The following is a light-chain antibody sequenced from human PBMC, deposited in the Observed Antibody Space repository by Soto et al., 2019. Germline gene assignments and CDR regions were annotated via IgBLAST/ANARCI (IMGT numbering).Light chain of an antibody. CDR1: RTVENNY. Sequence: EIVLTQSPGTLSLSPGERATLSCRASRTVENNYLAWYQQKPGQAPRLVVDDASRRAAGIPARFGGSGSWTGFTFTNSRPEPEDFAVYYCQACSNSPRTFGPGTRVEIK. J-gene: IGKJ1*01. V-gene: IGKV3-20*01. CDR2: DAS. CDR3: QACSNSPRT.